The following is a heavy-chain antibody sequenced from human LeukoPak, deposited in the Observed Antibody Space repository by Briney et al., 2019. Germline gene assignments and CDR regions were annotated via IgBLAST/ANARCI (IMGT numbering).Heavy chain of an antibody. J-gene: IGHJ4*02. V-gene: IGHV1-18*01. D-gene: IGHD3-3*01. CDR2: ISAYNGNT. Sequence: GASVKVSCKASGYTFTSYGISWVRQAPGQGLEWMGWISAYNGNTNYAQKLQGRVTMNTDTSTSTAYMELRSLRSDDTAVYYCARGAYDFWSGYYPFDYWGQGTLVTVSS. CDR1: GYTFTSYG. CDR3: ARGAYDFWSGYYPFDY.